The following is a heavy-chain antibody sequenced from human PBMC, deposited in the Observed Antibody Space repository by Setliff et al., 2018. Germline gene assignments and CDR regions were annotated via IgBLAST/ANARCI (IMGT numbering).Heavy chain of an antibody. D-gene: IGHD3-10*01. Sequence: ASVKVSCKASGYTFTTYAISWMRQAPGQGLEWMGWINTNTGNPSYAQGFTGRFVFSLDTSVSTAYLQISSLKAEDTALCYCARASRFGTIKYRGDYYMDVWGKGTTVTVSS. CDR2: INTNTGNP. V-gene: IGHV7-4-1*02. CDR1: GYTFTTYA. CDR3: ARASRFGTIKYRGDYYMDV. J-gene: IGHJ6*03.